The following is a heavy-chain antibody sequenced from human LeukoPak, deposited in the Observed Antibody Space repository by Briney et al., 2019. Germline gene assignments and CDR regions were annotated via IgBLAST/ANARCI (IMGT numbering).Heavy chain of an antibody. J-gene: IGHJ6*02. D-gene: IGHD3-22*01. CDR2: ISSGGSTI. CDR3: ARDNYYDSSGYYYYYYYGMDV. Sequence: PGGSLRLSCAASGFTFSSYEMNWVRQAPGKGLEWVSYISSGGSTIYYADSVMGRFTISRDNAKNSLYLQMNSLRAEDTAVYYCARDNYYDSSGYYYYYYYGMDVWGQGTTVTVSS. V-gene: IGHV3-48*03. CDR1: GFTFSSYE.